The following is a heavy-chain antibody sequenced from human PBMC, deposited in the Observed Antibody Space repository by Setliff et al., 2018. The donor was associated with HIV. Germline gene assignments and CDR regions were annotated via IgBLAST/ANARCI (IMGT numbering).Heavy chain of an antibody. J-gene: IGHJ4*02. CDR3: ARRAGSSNYYDL. Sequence: SETLSLTCTVSGGSITGGRHFWTWIRQPAGKGLEWIGHLHTTWGNNYNPSLRSRVSMSVDMSTRQLSLQLRDVTAPDTGVYYCARRAGSSNYYDLWGQGALVTVSS. D-gene: IGHD6-13*01. CDR1: GGSITGGRHF. V-gene: IGHV4-61*09. CDR2: LHTTWGN.